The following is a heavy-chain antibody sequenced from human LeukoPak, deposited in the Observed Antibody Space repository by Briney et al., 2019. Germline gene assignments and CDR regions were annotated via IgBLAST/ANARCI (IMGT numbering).Heavy chain of an antibody. CDR3: VRVGSYCFDL. J-gene: IGHJ2*01. CDR2: VDYSGST. V-gene: IGHV4-59*01. CDR1: GGSISTYY. Sequence: PSETLSLTCAVSGGSISTYYWTWIRQPPGKGLEWIGYVDYSGSTNSNPSLKSRVTLSVDSSRNQFSLKVSSVTAADTAVYYCVRVGSYCFDLWGRGTLVTVSS. D-gene: IGHD1-26*01.